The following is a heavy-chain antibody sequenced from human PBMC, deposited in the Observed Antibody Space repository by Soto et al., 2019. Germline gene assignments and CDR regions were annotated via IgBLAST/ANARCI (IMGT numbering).Heavy chain of an antibody. CDR2: ISYDGDNE. CDR3: AKDGGPVYCQSPGCSAKHFDY. Sequence: QVQLVESGGGVVQPGRSLRLSCAASGFTFSNYAMHWVRQAPGKGLEWLAIISYDGDNEYYADSVRGRFTISRDNSKNTLYLQTNNLRHEDTAVYYCAKDGGPVYCQSPGCSAKHFDYWGQGTLVTVSS. V-gene: IGHV3-30*18. CDR1: GFTFSNYA. J-gene: IGHJ4*02. D-gene: IGHD2-2*01.